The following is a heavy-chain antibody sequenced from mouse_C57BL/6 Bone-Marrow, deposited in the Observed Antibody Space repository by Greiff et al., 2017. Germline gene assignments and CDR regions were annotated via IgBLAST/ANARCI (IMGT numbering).Heavy chain of an antibody. V-gene: IGHV1-62-2*01. CDR1: GYTFTEYT. CDR2: FYPGSGSI. Sequence: QVQLQQSGAELVKPGASVKLSCKASGYTFTEYTIHWVKQRSGQGLEWIGWFYPGSGSIKYNEKFKDKATLTADKSSSTVYMELSRLTSEDSAVXFCARHEASNYYSSSPYFDYWGQGTTLTVSS. D-gene: IGHD1-1*01. CDR3: ARHEASNYYSSSPYFDY. J-gene: IGHJ2*01.